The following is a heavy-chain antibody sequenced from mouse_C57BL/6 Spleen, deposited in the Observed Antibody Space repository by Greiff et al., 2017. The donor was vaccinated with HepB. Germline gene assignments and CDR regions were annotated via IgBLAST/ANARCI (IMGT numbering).Heavy chain of an antibody. CDR1: GYTFTDYN. V-gene: IGHV1-22*01. D-gene: IGHD1-1*01. CDR3: AREKDYYGSSYDWFAY. J-gene: IGHJ3*01. CDR2: INPNNGGT. Sequence: VHVKQSGPELVKPGASVKMSCKASGYTFTDYNMHWVKQSHGKSLEWIGYINPNNGGTSYNQKFKGKATLTVNKSSSTAYMELRSLTSEDSAVYYCAREKDYYGSSYDWFAYWGQGTLVTVSA.